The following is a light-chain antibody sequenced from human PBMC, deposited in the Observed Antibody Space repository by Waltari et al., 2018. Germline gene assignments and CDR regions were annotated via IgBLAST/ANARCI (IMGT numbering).Light chain of an antibody. Sequence: DIVMTQSPDSLAMSLGERATINCKSSQSVLYTTNNKNYLGWYQWKPGQPPKLLIFWASTRESGVPDRFSGSGSGTDFTLTISSLQAEDVAVYYCQQYFTTPYTFGQGTKLEIK. CDR1: QSVLYTTNNKNY. J-gene: IGKJ2*01. CDR3: QQYFTTPYT. V-gene: IGKV4-1*01. CDR2: WAS.